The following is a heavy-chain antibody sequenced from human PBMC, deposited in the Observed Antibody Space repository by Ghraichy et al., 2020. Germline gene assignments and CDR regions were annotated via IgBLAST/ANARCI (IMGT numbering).Heavy chain of an antibody. Sequence: SETLSLTCTVSGGSISSSTNYYWGWIRQPPGKGLEWIGSIYYSGNTYYRPSLKSRVTISVDTSKNQFSLKLSSVTAADTAMYYCARHENLVVVPTAKGFDYWGQGTLVTVSS. V-gene: IGHV4-39*01. CDR3: ARHENLVVVPTAKGFDY. D-gene: IGHD2-2*01. J-gene: IGHJ4*02. CDR2: IYYSGNT. CDR1: GGSISSSTNYY.